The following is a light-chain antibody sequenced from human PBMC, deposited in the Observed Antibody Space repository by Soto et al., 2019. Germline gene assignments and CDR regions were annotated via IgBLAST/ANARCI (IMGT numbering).Light chain of an antibody. CDR3: QQSVKSPWT. Sequence: IQMTQSPSTLSASVGDRVTITCRASHNIERWMAWYQQKPGKAPSLLIFDASTLHSGVPSRFRGSGSGTDFTLTISSLQPDDFETYYCQQSVKSPWTLGQGTNVDIK. CDR2: DAS. CDR1: HNIERW. V-gene: IGKV1-5*01. J-gene: IGKJ1*01.